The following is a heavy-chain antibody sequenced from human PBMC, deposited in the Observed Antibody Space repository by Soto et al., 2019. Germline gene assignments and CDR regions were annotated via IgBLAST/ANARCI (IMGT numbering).Heavy chain of an antibody. CDR2: ISAYNGNT. CDR3: AREFGQDDGTPDAFDI. D-gene: IGHD3-10*01. J-gene: IGHJ3*02. CDR1: GYTFTSYG. Sequence: ASVKVSCKASGYTFTSYGISWVRQAPGQGLEWMGWISAYNGNTNYAQKLQGRVTMTTDTSTSTAYMELRSLRSDDTAVYYCAREFGQDDGTPDAFDIWGQGTMVTVSS. V-gene: IGHV1-18*01.